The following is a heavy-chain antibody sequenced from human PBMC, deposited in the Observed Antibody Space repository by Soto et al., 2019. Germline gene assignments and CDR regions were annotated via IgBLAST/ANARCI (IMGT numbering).Heavy chain of an antibody. CDR1: GFTFSSYG. CDR3: AKEAYTNSWFDY. V-gene: IGHV3-30*18. D-gene: IGHD2-2*02. CDR2: MSYDGSNK. Sequence: GGSLRLSCAASGFTFSSYGMHWVRQAPGKGLEWVALMSYDGSNKDYADSVKGRFTISGDNSKNTLFLQMNGLRTDDTAVYYCAKEAYTNSWFDYWGQGTLVTVSS. J-gene: IGHJ5*01.